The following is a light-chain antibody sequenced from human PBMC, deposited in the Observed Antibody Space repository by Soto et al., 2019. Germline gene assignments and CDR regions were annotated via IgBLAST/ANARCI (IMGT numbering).Light chain of an antibody. V-gene: IGKV4-1*01. CDR1: QTVFFSTSNKNY. CDR2: WAS. Sequence: DIVMTQSPESLAVSLGERATIKCESSQTVFFSTSNKNYLAWYQQRPGQPPKLLIYWASIRESGVPDRFSGSGSWTHFTLTIDSLQAEYVAVYYCQEYYNAPRSFGHGTKVEVK. CDR3: QEYYNAPRS. J-gene: IGKJ1*01.